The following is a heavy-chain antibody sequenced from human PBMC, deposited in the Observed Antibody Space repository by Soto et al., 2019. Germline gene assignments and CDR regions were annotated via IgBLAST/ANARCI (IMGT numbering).Heavy chain of an antibody. CDR1: GGSISSGGYY. CDR2: IYYSGST. D-gene: IGHD2-2*01. J-gene: IGHJ5*02. CDR3: ARVRSQIVVVPAAAQRHNGWFDP. V-gene: IGHV4-31*03. Sequence: QVQLQESGPGLVKPSQTLSLTCTVSGGSISSGGYYWSWIRQHPGKGMEWIGYIYYSGSTYYNPSLKSRVTISVDTSKNQFSLKLRSVTAADTAVYYCARVRSQIVVVPAAAQRHNGWFDPCGQGTLVTVSS.